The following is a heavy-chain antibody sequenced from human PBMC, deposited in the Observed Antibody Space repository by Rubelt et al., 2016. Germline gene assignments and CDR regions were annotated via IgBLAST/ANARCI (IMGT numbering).Heavy chain of an antibody. CDR1: GFSFRNYW. CDR3: ARGPSVNTGNFFFNK. D-gene: IGHD1-26*01. V-gene: IGHV3-7*01. CDR2: IRQDGGEK. Sequence: EVHLVESGGAVVQPGGSLRLSCAASGFSFRNYWMSWVRQAPGKGLEWVANIRQDGGEKKYVDSAVNALVLQMNSRRAEDTAVYYCARGPSVNTGNFFFNKWGKGTLVTVSP. J-gene: IGHJ4*02.